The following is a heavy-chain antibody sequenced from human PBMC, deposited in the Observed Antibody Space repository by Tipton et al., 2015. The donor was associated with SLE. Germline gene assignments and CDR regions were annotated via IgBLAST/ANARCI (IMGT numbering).Heavy chain of an antibody. CDR3: ARMRGGYNAHH. Sequence: TLSLTCNVSRGSVSRYYWTWTRPPPGMGLEWIVYISYSGSTHYNPSVRSRVSISLDTSKNQFSLKVKSVTTADTAVYYCARMRGGYNAHHWGQGILVTVSS. D-gene: IGHD5-24*01. CDR1: RGSVSRYY. V-gene: IGHV4-59*02. CDR2: ISYSGST. J-gene: IGHJ1*01.